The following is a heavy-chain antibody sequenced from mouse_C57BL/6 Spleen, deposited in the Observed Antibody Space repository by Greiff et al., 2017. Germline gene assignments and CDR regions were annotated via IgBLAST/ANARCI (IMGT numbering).Heavy chain of an antibody. Sequence: EVKVVESEGGLVQPGSSMKLSCTASGFTFSDYYMAWVRQVPEKGLEWVANINYDGSSTYYLDSLKSRFIISRDNAKNILYLQMSSLKSEDTATYYCARDRVTTRYFDVWGTGTTVTVSS. CDR2: INYDGSST. V-gene: IGHV5-16*01. D-gene: IGHD2-2*01. CDR3: ARDRVTTRYFDV. CDR1: GFTFSDYY. J-gene: IGHJ1*03.